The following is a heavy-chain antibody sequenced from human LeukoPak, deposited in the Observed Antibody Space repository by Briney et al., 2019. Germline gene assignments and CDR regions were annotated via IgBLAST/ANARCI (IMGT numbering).Heavy chain of an antibody. J-gene: IGHJ4*02. Sequence: GGSLRLSCAASGFTFSSYAMSWVRQAPGKGLEWVSAISGSGGSTYYADSVKGRFTIPRDNSKNTLYLQMNSLRAEDTAVYYCARAIVAGTPNDYWGQGTLVTVSS. CDR1: GFTFSSYA. D-gene: IGHD6-19*01. V-gene: IGHV3-23*01. CDR3: ARAIVAGTPNDY. CDR2: ISGSGGST.